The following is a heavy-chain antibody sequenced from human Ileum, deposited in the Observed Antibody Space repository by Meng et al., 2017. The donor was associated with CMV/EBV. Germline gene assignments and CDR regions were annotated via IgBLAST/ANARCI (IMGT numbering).Heavy chain of an antibody. J-gene: IGHJ4*01. CDR2: INSDGTFT. CDR1: GFGFSYYW. D-gene: IGHD1-14*01. V-gene: IGHV3-74*01. CDR3: ARENNGPEEY. Sequence: LSCAACGFGFSYYWMHWVRQAPGKGLVWVSRINSDGTFTKYADSVKGRCTISRDNAKNMLYLEKNSLRAEDTAVYYCARENNGPEEYWGQGTLVTVSS.